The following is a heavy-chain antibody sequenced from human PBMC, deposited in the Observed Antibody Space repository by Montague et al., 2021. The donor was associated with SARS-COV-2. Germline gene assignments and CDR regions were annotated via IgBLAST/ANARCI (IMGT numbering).Heavy chain of an antibody. CDR3: ARTSLASASCRFDP. CDR2: IYYSGGT. D-gene: IGHD3-16*02. V-gene: IGHV4-59*01. Sequence: SETLSLTCTVSGGSTNNFYWSWIRQAPGKGLEWIGYIYYSGGTDYNPSLKSRVTISIDTSKNQFSLSLTSVTAADTGVYYCARTSLASASCRFDPWGQGTLVTVSS. J-gene: IGHJ5*02. CDR1: GGSTNNFY.